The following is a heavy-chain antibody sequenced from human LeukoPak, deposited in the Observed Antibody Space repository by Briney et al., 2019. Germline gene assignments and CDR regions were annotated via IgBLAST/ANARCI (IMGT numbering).Heavy chain of an antibody. Sequence: SQTLSLTCTVSGGSISSGSYYWSWLRQPAGKGLEWIGRIYTSGSTNYNPSLKSRVTISVDTSKNQFSLELSSVTAADTAVYYCARGFDGGVAPARLDYWGQGTLVTVSS. V-gene: IGHV4-61*02. J-gene: IGHJ4*02. CDR1: GGSISSGSYY. CDR3: ARGFDGGVAPARLDY. D-gene: IGHD2-15*01. CDR2: IYTSGST.